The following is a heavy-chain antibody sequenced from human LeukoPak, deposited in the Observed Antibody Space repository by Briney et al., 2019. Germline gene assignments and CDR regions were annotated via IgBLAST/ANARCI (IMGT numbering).Heavy chain of an antibody. D-gene: IGHD2-15*01. CDR1: GGTFISYA. V-gene: IGHV1-69*05. CDR3: ARDTGYCSGGSCYFYHMDV. J-gene: IGHJ6*03. Sequence: SVKVSCKASGGTFISYAIRWVRQAPGQGLEWMGGIIPIFGTANYAQKFQGRVTITTDESTSTAYMELSSLRSEDTAVYYCARDTGYCSGGSCYFYHMDVWGKGTTVTVSS. CDR2: IIPIFGTA.